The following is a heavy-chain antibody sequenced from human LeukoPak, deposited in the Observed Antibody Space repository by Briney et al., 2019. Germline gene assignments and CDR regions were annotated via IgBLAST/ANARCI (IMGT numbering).Heavy chain of an antibody. CDR1: GGSISSYY. Sequence: SETLSLTCTVSGGSISSYYWSWIRQPAGKGLEWIGRIYTSGSTNYNPSLKSRVTMSVDTSKNQFSLKLSSVTAADTAVYYCAVEYYDFWSGYYAMDYWGQGTLVTVSS. J-gene: IGHJ4*02. V-gene: IGHV4-4*07. CDR3: AVEYYDFWSGYYAMDY. D-gene: IGHD3-3*01. CDR2: IYTSGST.